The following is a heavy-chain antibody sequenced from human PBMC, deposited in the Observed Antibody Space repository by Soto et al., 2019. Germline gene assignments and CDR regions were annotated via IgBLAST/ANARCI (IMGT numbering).Heavy chain of an antibody. CDR3: AIYDSSGSRGFQH. CDR1: GGSMSSGGYY. D-gene: IGHD3-22*01. Sequence: QVQLQESGPGLVKPSQTLSLTCTVSGGSMSSGGYYWSWIRQHPGKGLEWIGYIYYSGSTYYNPSLKSRVTISVDTSKNQFSLKLSSVTAADTAVYYCAIYDSSGSRGFQHWGQGTLLTVSS. CDR2: IYYSGST. V-gene: IGHV4-31*03. J-gene: IGHJ1*01.